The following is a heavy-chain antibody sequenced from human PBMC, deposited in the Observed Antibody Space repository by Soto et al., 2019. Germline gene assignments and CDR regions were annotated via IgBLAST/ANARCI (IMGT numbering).Heavy chain of an antibody. CDR2: ISYDGSNK. D-gene: IGHD2-2*01. CDR1: GFTFSSYG. V-gene: IGHV3-30*18. Sequence: GGSLRLSCAASGFTFSSYGMHWVRQAPGKGLEWVAVISYDGSNKYYADSVKGRFTISRYNSKNTLDLQMNSLRAEDTAVYYCAKDHFNQLLRYYYYYYMDVWGKGTTVTVSS. CDR3: AKDHFNQLLRYYYYYYMDV. J-gene: IGHJ6*03.